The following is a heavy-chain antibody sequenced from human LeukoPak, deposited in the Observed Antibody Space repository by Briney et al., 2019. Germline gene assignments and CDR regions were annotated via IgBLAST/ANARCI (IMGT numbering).Heavy chain of an antibody. D-gene: IGHD2-21*01. J-gene: IGHJ4*02. CDR2: IKQDGSEK. Sequence: PGGSLRLSCAASGFTFSSYWMSWVRLAPGKGLEWVANIKQDGSEKYYVDSVKGRFAISRDNAKNSLFLQMNTLRAEDTAVYYCARGVGGADYWGQGTLVTVSS. CDR3: ARGVGGADY. CDR1: GFTFSSYW. V-gene: IGHV3-7*01.